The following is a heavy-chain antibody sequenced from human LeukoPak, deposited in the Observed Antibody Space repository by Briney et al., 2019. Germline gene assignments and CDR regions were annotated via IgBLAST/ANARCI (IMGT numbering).Heavy chain of an antibody. D-gene: IGHD4-17*01. Sequence: PGRSLRLSCAASGFTFSGYGMHWVRQAPGKGLEWVAVIWYDGSNKYYADSVKGRFTISRDNSKNTLYQQMNSLRAEDTAVYYCASSYGDYGDYWGQGTLVTVSS. CDR3: ASSYGDYGDY. V-gene: IGHV3-33*01. J-gene: IGHJ4*02. CDR2: IWYDGSNK. CDR1: GFTFSGYG.